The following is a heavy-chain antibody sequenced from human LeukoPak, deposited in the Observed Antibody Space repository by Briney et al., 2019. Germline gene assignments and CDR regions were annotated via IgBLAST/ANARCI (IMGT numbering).Heavy chain of an antibody. CDR3: AREDYYGSGSPLDY. J-gene: IGHJ4*02. CDR2: ISSSGSTI. V-gene: IGHV3-11*04. Sequence: GGSLRLSCAASGFTFSDYYMSWIRQAPGKGLEWVSYISSSGSTIYYADSVKGRFTISRDNAKNSLYLQMNSLRAEDTALYYCAREDYYGSGSPLDYWGQGTLVTVSS. D-gene: IGHD3-10*01. CDR1: GFTFSDYY.